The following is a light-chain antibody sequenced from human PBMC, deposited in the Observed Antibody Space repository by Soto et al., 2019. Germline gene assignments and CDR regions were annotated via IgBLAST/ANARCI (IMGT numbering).Light chain of an antibody. J-gene: IGLJ1*01. Sequence: QSALTRPASVAGSPGQSITFSCTGTSSDVGGYDYVSWYQQYPDKAPKLMIYEVSNRPSGVSSRFSGSKSGNTASLTISGLQAEDEADYYCSSYTSNSTRVFGTGTKVTVL. V-gene: IGLV2-14*01. CDR3: SSYTSNSTRV. CDR2: EVS. CDR1: SSDVGGYDY.